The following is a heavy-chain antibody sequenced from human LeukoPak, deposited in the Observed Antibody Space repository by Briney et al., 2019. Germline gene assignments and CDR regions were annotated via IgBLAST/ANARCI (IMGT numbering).Heavy chain of an antibody. V-gene: IGHV4-59*08. CDR2: IYYSGST. J-gene: IGHJ4*02. D-gene: IGHD5-18*01. Sequence: SETLSLTCTVSGGSISSYYRSWIRQPPGRGLEWIGYIYYSGSTNYNPSLKSRVTISVDTSKNQFSLKLSSVTAADTAVYYCARAGGYSSGYQDYWGQGTLVTVSS. CDR3: ARAGGYSSGYQDY. CDR1: GGSISSYY.